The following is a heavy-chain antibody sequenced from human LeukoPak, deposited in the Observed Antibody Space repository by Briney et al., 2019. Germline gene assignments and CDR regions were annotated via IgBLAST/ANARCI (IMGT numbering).Heavy chain of an antibody. V-gene: IGHV3-21*01. J-gene: IGHJ4*02. CDR2: ISSSSSYI. Sequence: PGGSLRLSCAASGFTFSSYSMNWVRQAPGKGLEWVSSISSSSSYIYYADSVKGRFTISRDNAKNSLYLQMNSLRAEDTAVYYCAKGRYFDWLLSDYWGQGTLVTVSS. CDR1: GFTFSSYS. CDR3: AKGRYFDWLLSDY. D-gene: IGHD3-9*01.